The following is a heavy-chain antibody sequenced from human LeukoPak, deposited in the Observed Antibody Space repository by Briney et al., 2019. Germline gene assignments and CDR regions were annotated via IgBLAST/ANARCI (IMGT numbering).Heavy chain of an antibody. CDR3: ARDRSHDYGDYGMDV. Sequence: SETLSLTCTVSGGSISSYYWSWIRQPPGKELEWIGYIYYSGSTNYNPSLKSRVTISVDTSKNQFSLKLSSVTAADTAVYYCARDRSHDYGDYGMDVWGQGTTVTVSS. J-gene: IGHJ6*02. CDR1: GGSISSYY. CDR2: IYYSGST. V-gene: IGHV4-59*01. D-gene: IGHD4-17*01.